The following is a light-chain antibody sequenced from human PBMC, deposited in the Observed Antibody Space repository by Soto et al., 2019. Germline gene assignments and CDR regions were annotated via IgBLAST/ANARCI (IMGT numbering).Light chain of an antibody. J-gene: IGKJ1*01. CDR3: QQRSNWPPPT. CDR2: DAS. V-gene: IGKV3-11*01. CDR1: QSVGSF. Sequence: EIVLTRSPATLSLSPGERATLSCRASQSVGSFLAWYQQKPGQAPRLLVYDASNRATGIPARFSGSGSGTDFTLTISSLEPEDFAIYYCQQRSNWPPPTFGQGTKVDIK.